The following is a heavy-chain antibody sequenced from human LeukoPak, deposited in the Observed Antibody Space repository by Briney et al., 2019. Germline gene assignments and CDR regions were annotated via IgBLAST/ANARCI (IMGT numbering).Heavy chain of an antibody. D-gene: IGHD6-19*01. CDR1: GFTFSDYY. CDR3: ASQDEIRVYSSGWWG. Sequence: GGSLRLSCAASGFTFSDYYMSWIRQAPGKGLEWVSYISSSGSTIYYADSVKGRFTISRDNAKNSLYLQMNSLRAEDTAVYYCASQDEIRVYSSGWWGWGQGTLVTVSS. V-gene: IGHV3-11*01. CDR2: ISSSGSTI. J-gene: IGHJ4*02.